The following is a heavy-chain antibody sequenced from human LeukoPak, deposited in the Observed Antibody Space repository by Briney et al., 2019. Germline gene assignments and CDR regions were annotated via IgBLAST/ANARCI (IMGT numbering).Heavy chain of an antibody. D-gene: IGHD2-21*02. J-gene: IGHJ4*02. V-gene: IGHV1-18*01. CDR1: VYTFTIYG. Sequence: GASLTVSFKASVYTFTIYGISWVRQAPGQGLEWMGWISTYNGNTNYAQKLQGRVTITTETSTTTAYMELRSLTSDDTAVYYCARDPTAQTFDYWGQGALVTVSS. CDR2: ISTYNGNT. CDR3: ARDPTAQTFDY.